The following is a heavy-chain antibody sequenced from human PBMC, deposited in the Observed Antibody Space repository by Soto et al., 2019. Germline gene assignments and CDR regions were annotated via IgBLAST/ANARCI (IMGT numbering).Heavy chain of an antibody. CDR1: GCTFSSYA. CDR2: IIPIFGTA. CDR3: ARVRHTTVAGTIYYYYGMDV. D-gene: IGHD4-17*01. J-gene: IGHJ6*02. Sequence: SLKVSCKASGCTFSSYAISWVRHAPGQGLEWMGGIIPIFGTANYAQKFQGRVTITADESTSTAYMELSSLRSEDTAVYYCARVRHTTVAGTIYYYYGMDVWGQGTTVTVSS. V-gene: IGHV1-69*13.